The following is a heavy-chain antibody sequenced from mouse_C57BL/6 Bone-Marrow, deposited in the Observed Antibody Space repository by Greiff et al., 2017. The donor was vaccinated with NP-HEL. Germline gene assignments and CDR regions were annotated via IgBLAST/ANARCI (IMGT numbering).Heavy chain of an antibody. CDR1: GYTFTSYG. D-gene: IGHD2-13*01. CDR2: IYPRSGNT. CDR3: ACRGLLLWCYFDY. J-gene: IGHJ2*01. Sequence: VQLQQSGAELARPGASVKLSCKASGYTFTSYGISWVKQRTGQGLEWIGEIYPRSGNTNYNEKFKGKATLTADKSSSTAYMELRSLTSEDSAVFFCACRGLLLWCYFDYWGQGTTLTVSS. V-gene: IGHV1-81*01.